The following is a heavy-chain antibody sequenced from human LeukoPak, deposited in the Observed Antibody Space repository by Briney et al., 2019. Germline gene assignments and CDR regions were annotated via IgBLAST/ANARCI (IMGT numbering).Heavy chain of an antibody. Sequence: PSETLSLTCTVSGGSISSSSYYWTWIRQPPEKGLEWIGYIHSIGGTNYNPSLKSRVTISGDTSKNQFSLRLSSVTAADTAVYYCARASYSYDINGWVPFDYWGQGTLVTVSS. D-gene: IGHD3-22*01. CDR1: GGSISSSSYY. CDR2: IHSIGGT. J-gene: IGHJ4*02. CDR3: ARASYSYDINGWVPFDY. V-gene: IGHV4-61*05.